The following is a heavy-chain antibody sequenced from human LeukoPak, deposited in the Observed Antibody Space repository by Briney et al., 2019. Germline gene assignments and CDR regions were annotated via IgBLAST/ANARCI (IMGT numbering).Heavy chain of an antibody. Sequence: RPGGSLRLSCAASGFTFDDYGMSWVRQAPGKGLEWVSGINWNGGSTGYADSVKGRFTISRDNAKNSLYLQMNSLRAEDTALYYCARDGGIAAAGTSGIFDYWGQGTLVTVSS. J-gene: IGHJ4*02. D-gene: IGHD6-13*01. CDR3: ARDGGIAAAGTSGIFDY. CDR1: GFTFDDYG. V-gene: IGHV3-20*04. CDR2: INWNGGST.